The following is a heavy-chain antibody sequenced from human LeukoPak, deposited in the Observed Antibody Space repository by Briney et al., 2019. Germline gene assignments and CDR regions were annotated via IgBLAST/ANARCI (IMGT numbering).Heavy chain of an antibody. V-gene: IGHV3-23*01. D-gene: IGHD3-22*01. CDR3: AKPYYYDSSGYYEDYFDY. CDR1: GFTFSSYA. CDR2: ISGSGGST. J-gene: IGHJ4*02. Sequence: GGSLRLSCAASGFTFSSYAMSWVRQAPGKGLEGVSAISGSGGSTYYADSVKGRFTISRDNSKNTLYLQMNSLRAEDTAVYYCAKPYYYDSSGYYEDYFDYWGQGTLVTVSS.